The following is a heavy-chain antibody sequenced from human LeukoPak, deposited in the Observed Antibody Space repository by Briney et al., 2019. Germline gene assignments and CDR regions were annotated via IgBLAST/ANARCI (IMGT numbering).Heavy chain of an antibody. CDR3: ALDSFNIYDTSGYYYDYYYMDV. J-gene: IGHJ6*03. D-gene: IGHD3-22*01. V-gene: IGHV3-53*01. Sequence: GGSLRLSCAASGFIVSKTYMNWVRQTPEKGREGLSVIYGDDSTYYADSVKGRFTISRDNSKNMLYLQLNSLRVEDTAVYYCALDSFNIYDTSGYYYDYYYMDVWGKGTTVTVSS. CDR1: GFIVSKTY. CDR2: IYGDDST.